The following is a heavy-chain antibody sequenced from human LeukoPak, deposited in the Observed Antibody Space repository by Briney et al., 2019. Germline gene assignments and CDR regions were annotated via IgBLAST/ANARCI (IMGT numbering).Heavy chain of an antibody. J-gene: IGHJ5*02. CDR3: AREGGSIDWFDP. V-gene: IGHV1-46*01. CDR2: INPSGGST. Sequence: GASVKVSCKASGYTFTSYYMHWVRQAPGQGLEWMGIINPSGGSTSYAQKFQGRVTMTRDTSTSTAYMELSSLRSEDTAVYYCAREGGSIDWFDPWGQGTLVTVSS. D-gene: IGHD3-16*01. CDR1: GYTFTSYY.